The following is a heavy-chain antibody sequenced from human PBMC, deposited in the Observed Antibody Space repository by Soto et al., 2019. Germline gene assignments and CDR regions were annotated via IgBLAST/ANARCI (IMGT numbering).Heavy chain of an antibody. D-gene: IGHD5-18*01. CDR2: IYYSGST. Sequence: SETLSLTCTVSGGSISSYYWSWIRQPPGKGLEWIGYIYYSGSTNYNPSLKSRVTISVDTSKNQFSLKLSSVTAADTAVYYCARGVDTAMVTFWFDPWGQGTLVTVSS. V-gene: IGHV4-59*01. J-gene: IGHJ5*02. CDR1: GGSISSYY. CDR3: ARGVDTAMVTFWFDP.